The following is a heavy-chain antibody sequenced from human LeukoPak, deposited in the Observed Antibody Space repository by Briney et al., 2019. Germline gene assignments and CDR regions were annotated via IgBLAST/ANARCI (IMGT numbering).Heavy chain of an antibody. J-gene: IGHJ4*02. V-gene: IGHV4-31*03. D-gene: IGHD3-22*01. CDR2: IYYSGST. Sequence: PSETLSLTCTVSGGSISSSSYYWGWIRQHPGKGLEWIGYIYYSGSTYYNPSLKSRVTISVDTSKNQFSLKLSSVTAADTAVYYCARDTADYYDSSGYYSSYFDYWGQGTLVTVSS. CDR1: GGSISSSSYY. CDR3: ARDTADYYDSSGYYSSYFDY.